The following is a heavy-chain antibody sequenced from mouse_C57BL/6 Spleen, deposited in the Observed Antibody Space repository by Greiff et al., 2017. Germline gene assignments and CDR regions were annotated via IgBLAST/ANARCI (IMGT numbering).Heavy chain of an antibody. D-gene: IGHD2-3*01. CDR2: LWSDGST. CDR1: GFSLTSCG. Sequence: VKVVESGPGLVAPSQSLSLTCTVPGFSLTSCGVHCVRQPPGKGLEWLVVLWSDGSTPYNSSLKSRLSISKEIPKCQVLLNMNGLQLDDTAMYYGARGDHDGYLYYFDYWGQGTTLKVAS. CDR3: ARGDHDGYLYYFDY. J-gene: IGHJ2*01. V-gene: IGHV2-6*03.